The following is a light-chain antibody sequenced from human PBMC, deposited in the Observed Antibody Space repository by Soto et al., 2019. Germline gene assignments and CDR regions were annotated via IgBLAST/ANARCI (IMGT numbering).Light chain of an antibody. CDR1: SIGSKS. V-gene: IGLV3-21*02. J-gene: IGLJ2*01. CDR2: DDK. CDR3: HVWHTSPDHVV. Sequence: SYELTQPPSVSVAPGQTARITCGGDSIGSKSVYWHQQRPGQAPVLVVYDDKHRPSGIPERFSGSNSGSTATLTINRVEAGDEADYYCHVWHTSPDHVVLGGGTKLTVL.